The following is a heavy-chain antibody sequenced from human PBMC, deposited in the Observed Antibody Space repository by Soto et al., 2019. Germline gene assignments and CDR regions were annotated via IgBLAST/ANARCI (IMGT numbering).Heavy chain of an antibody. CDR2: ICYSGNS. CDR1: GGSISSDDYY. J-gene: IGHJ4*02. D-gene: IGHD3-10*01. CDR3: ARVLSDDYGREVFDC. Sequence: PSETLSLTCTVSGGSISSDDYYWSWIRQHPGKGLEWIGYICYSGNSYYNPALKSRVTISVDTSKNQFSLKLSSVTAADTAVYFCARVLSDDYGREVFDCWGLGTLVTVSS. V-gene: IGHV4-31*03.